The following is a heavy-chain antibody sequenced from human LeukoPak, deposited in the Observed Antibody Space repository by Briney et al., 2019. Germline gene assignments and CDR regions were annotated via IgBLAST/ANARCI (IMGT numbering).Heavy chain of an antibody. CDR2: IYYSWST. CDR1: SGSISSYY. V-gene: IGHV4-59*08. CDR3: TRRTGNAYYYDSSGYYSPRDDAFDI. Sequence: PSETLSLICTVASGSISSYYWSWLRQPPGQGLEWIGYIYYSWSTNYNPSLKSRVTISVDTSKNQFSLKLSSVTAADTAVYYCTRRTGNAYYYDSSGYYSPRDDAFDIWGQGTMVTGSS. D-gene: IGHD3-22*01. J-gene: IGHJ3*02.